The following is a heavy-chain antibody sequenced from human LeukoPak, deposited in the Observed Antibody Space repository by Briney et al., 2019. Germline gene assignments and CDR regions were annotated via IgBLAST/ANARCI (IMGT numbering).Heavy chain of an antibody. J-gene: IGHJ6*03. D-gene: IGHD3-3*01. CDR3: ARCGHGFWSGYDLRDYYYMDV. CDR1: GGSISSYY. CDR2: IYYSGST. Sequence: SETLSLTCTVSGGSISSYYWSWIRQPPGKGLEWIGYIYYSGSTNYNPSLKSRVTISVDTSKNQFSLKLSSVTAADTAVYYCARCGHGFWSGYDLRDYYYMDVWGKGTTVTVSS. V-gene: IGHV4-59*01.